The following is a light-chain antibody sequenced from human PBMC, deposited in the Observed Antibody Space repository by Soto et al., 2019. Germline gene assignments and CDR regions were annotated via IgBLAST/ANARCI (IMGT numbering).Light chain of an antibody. V-gene: IGKV3D-20*02. J-gene: IGKJ1*01. CDR2: GAS. Sequence: EIVLTQSQVTLSFSRGEGATLYCRASQRVGSNYLAWYQQNPGQPPRLLIYGASNRATGIPARFSGSGSGTDFTLTISSLEPEDFAVYYCQRRSNWSTTFGQGTKVDIK. CDR3: QRRSNWSTT. CDR1: QRVGSNY.